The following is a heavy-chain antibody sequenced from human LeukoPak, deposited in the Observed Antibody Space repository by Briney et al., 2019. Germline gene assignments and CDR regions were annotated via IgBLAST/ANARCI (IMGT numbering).Heavy chain of an antibody. D-gene: IGHD1-26*01. J-gene: IGHJ4*02. CDR3: AKDMTRSYDY. V-gene: IGHV3-43*02. CDR2: ISGDGDLT. Sequence: GGSLRLSCAASGFTFDDYAMHWVRQVPGKGLEWVSLISGDGDLTYYADSVKGRFTISRDNSKNSLYLQMNSLRTEDTALYSCAKDMTRSYDYWGQGTLVTVSS. CDR1: GFTFDDYA.